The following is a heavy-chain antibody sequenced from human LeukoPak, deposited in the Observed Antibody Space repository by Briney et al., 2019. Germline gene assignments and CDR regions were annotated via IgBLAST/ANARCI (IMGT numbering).Heavy chain of an antibody. CDR1: GFTFSSYG. CDR3: AKAWARDIVVVVAASRSRWFDP. CDR2: ISYDGSNK. Sequence: GRSLRLSCAASGFTFSSYGMHWVRQAPGKGLEWVAVISYDGSNKYYADSVKGRFTISRDNSKNTLYLQMNSLRAEDTAVYYCAKAWARDIVVVVAASRSRWFDPWGQGTLVTVSS. V-gene: IGHV3-30*18. D-gene: IGHD2-15*01. J-gene: IGHJ5*02.